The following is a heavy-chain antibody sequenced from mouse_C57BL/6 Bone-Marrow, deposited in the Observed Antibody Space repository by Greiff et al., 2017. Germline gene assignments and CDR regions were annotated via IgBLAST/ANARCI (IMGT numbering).Heavy chain of an antibody. CDR1: GYTFTSYW. Sequence: VQLQQPGAELVKPGASVKMSCKASGYTFTSYWITWVKQRPGQGLEWIGDIYPGSGSTNYNEKFKSKATLTVDTSSSTAYMQLSSLTSEDSAVYYCAREDAYYYGSSLYFDYWGQGTTLTGSS. CDR2: IYPGSGST. CDR3: AREDAYYYGSSLYFDY. V-gene: IGHV1-55*01. D-gene: IGHD1-1*01. J-gene: IGHJ2*01.